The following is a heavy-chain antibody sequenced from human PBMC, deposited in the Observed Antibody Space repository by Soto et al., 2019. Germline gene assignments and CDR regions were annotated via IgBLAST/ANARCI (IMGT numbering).Heavy chain of an antibody. J-gene: IGHJ5*01. CDR1: GGSISSSSYY. D-gene: IGHD3-22*01. CDR2: IYYSGST. Sequence: QLQLQESGPGLVKPSETLSLTCTVSGGSISSSSYYWGWIRQPPGKGLEWIGSIYYSGSTYYNPSLKSRVTISADTSKNQFSLKLSSVTAADTAVYFCGGGSRMIEGWGNWLDSWGQGTLVTVSS. CDR3: GGGSRMIEGWGNWLDS. V-gene: IGHV4-39*01.